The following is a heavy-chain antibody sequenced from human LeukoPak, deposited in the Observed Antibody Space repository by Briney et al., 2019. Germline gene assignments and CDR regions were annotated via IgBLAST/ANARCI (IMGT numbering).Heavy chain of an antibody. D-gene: IGHD3-22*01. Sequence: PSETLSLTCTVSGGSISSSSYYWGWIRQPPGKGLEWIGSIYYSGSTYYNPSLKSRVTISVDTSKNQFSLELSSVTAADTAVYYCARHKIYDYYDSSGNAPFDYWGQGTLVTVSS. V-gene: IGHV4-39*01. CDR1: GGSISSSSYY. J-gene: IGHJ4*02. CDR3: ARHKIYDYYDSSGNAPFDY. CDR2: IYYSGST.